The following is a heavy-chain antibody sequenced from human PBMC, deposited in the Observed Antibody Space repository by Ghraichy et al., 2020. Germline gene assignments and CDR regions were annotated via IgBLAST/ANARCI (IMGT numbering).Heavy chain of an antibody. Sequence: LSLTCAASGFTFSSYAMSWVRQAPGKGLEWVSAISGSGGSTYYADSVKGRFTISRDNSKNTLYLQMNSLRAEDTAVYYCAKSLAVAGTEKPYYFDYWGQGTLVTVSS. J-gene: IGHJ4*02. CDR2: ISGSGGST. CDR3: AKSLAVAGTEKPYYFDY. CDR1: GFTFSSYA. V-gene: IGHV3-23*01. D-gene: IGHD6-19*01.